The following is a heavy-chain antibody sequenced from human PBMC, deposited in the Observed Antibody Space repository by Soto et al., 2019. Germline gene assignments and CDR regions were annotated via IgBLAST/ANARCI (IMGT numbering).Heavy chain of an antibody. CDR3: NKVEIFGVAPSDY. Sequence: GGSLRLSCAASGFTFSNAWMSWVRQAPGKGLEWVGRIKSKTDGGTTDYAAPVKGRFTISRDDSKNTLYLQMNSLKTEDTAVYYCNKVEIFGVAPSDYWGQGTLVTVSS. CDR2: IKSKTDGGTT. J-gene: IGHJ4*02. CDR1: GFTFSNAW. V-gene: IGHV3-15*01. D-gene: IGHD3-3*01.